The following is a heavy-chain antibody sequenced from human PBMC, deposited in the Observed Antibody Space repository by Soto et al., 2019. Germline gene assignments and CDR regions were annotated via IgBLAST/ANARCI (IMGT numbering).Heavy chain of an antibody. J-gene: IGHJ3*02. CDR2: IIIAGGGT. D-gene: IGHD2-15*01. CDR3: AAELYSGGRCCSFDI. CDR1: GIIFSNSA. V-gene: IGHV1-58*01. Sequence: QMQVVQSGPEVKKPGTSVTVSCKTSGIIFSNSAVQWVRQARGQRLEWLGYIIIAGGGTKYSQNLQGKITITRDMSTSTAYMELSSLRSEDTAFYYCAAELYSGGRCCSFDIWGQGTMITVSS.